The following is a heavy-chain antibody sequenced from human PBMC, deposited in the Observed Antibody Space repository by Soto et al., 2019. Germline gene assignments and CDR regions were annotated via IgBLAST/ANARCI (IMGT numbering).Heavy chain of an antibody. D-gene: IGHD6-19*01. V-gene: IGHV3-23*01. J-gene: IGHJ4*02. Sequence: EAQLLESGGGLIQPGGSLGLSCVASGFTFSNYDMNWVRQAPGKGLEWVSYISGSGDDTDYADSVKGRFTISRDSSKNTLYLQMNSLRAEDTALYYCAKDRAVVGTRTSGGFDYWGQGTLVTVSS. CDR3: AKDRAVVGTRTSGGFDY. CDR2: ISGSGDDT. CDR1: GFTFSNYD.